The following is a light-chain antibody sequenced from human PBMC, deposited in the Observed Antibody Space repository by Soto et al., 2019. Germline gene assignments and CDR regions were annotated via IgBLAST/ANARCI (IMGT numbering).Light chain of an antibody. CDR3: QQYETFSGT. CDR2: DAS. Sequence: DMPCTQSPSTLSASVGDTVTVTCRASQSVSGWLAWYQQKPGEAPKLLIYDASALPRGVPSRFSGSGSGTKFTLTIASLQPDDFATYYCQQYETFSGTFGPGTKVDTK. CDR1: QSVSGW. J-gene: IGKJ1*01. V-gene: IGKV1-5*01.